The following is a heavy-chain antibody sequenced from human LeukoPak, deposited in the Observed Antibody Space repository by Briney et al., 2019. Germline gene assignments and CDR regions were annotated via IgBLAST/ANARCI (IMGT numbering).Heavy chain of an antibody. Sequence: PGGSLRLSCVASGFTFNNYWMSWVRQAPGKGLEWVANIKRDGSAKYYVDSVKGRFTISRDNAKNSLYLQMSSLTAEDTAIYYCVKDPVGAILREGSWFDPWGQGTLVTVSS. D-gene: IGHD1-26*01. J-gene: IGHJ5*02. V-gene: IGHV3-7*01. CDR2: IKRDGSAK. CDR1: GFTFNNYW. CDR3: VKDPVGAILREGSWFDP.